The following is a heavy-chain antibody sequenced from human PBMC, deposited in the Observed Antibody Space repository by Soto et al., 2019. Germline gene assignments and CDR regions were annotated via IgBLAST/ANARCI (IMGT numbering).Heavy chain of an antibody. V-gene: IGHV3-33*01. CDR3: ARDSNDYGDFYFDY. CDR1: GFTFSNYG. Sequence: QVQLVESGGGVVQPGRSLRLSCAASGFTFSNYGRHWVRQAPGKGLEWVAVIWYDGSHKYFADSVKGRFTISRDNSKNTLYLQMNSLRAEDTAVYYCARDSNDYGDFYFDYWGQGTLVTVSS. D-gene: IGHD4-17*01. CDR2: IWYDGSHK. J-gene: IGHJ4*02.